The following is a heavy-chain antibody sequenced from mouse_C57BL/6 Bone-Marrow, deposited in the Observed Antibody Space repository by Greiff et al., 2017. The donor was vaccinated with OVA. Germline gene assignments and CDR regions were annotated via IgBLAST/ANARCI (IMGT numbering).Heavy chain of an antibody. J-gene: IGHJ1*03. CDR3: ARMGFYGSSLWYFDV. Sequence: QVQLQQSGPELVKPGASVKISCKASGYAFSSSWMNWVKQRPGKGLEWIGRIYPGDGDTNYNGKFKGKATLTADKSSSTAYMQLSSLTSEDSAVYFCARMGFYGSSLWYFDVWGTGTTVTVSS. CDR2: IYPGDGDT. CDR1: GYAFSSSW. V-gene: IGHV1-82*01. D-gene: IGHD1-1*01.